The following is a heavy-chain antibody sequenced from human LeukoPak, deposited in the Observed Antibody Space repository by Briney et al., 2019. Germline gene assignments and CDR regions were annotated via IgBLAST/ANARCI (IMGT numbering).Heavy chain of an antibody. D-gene: IGHD3-10*01. CDR2: IRHDGSDK. Sequence: GGSLGLSCAASGFTFSSFGMHWLRHGPGKGLEWVTFIRHDGSDKYYADSVKGRFTVSRDNSKNTVYLQMNSLRAEDTAVYYCVRDRGANEAFDFWGQGTMVTVSS. J-gene: IGHJ3*01. CDR3: VRDRGANEAFDF. CDR1: GFTFSSFG. V-gene: IGHV3-30*02.